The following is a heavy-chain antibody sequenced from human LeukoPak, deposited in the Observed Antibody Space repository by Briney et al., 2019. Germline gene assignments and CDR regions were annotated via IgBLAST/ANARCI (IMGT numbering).Heavy chain of an antibody. CDR2: FDPEDGET. CDR1: GYTLTELS. CDR3: ATDHLYSGSYYVDY. J-gene: IGHJ4*02. V-gene: IGHV1-24*01. Sequence: ASVKVSCKVSGYTLTELSMHWVRQAPGKGLEWMGGFDPEDGETIYAQKFRGRVTMTEDTSTDTAYMELSSLRSEDTAVYYCATDHLYSGSYYVDYWGQGTLVTVSS. D-gene: IGHD1-26*01.